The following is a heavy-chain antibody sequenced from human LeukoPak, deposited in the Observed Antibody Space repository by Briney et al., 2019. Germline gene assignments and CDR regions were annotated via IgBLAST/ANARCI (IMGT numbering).Heavy chain of an antibody. V-gene: IGHV4-59*08. Sequence: PSETLSLTCTVSGGSISSYYWSWIRQPPGKGLEWIGYISYRGSTNYNPSLKSRVTISVDTSKNQFSLKLTSVTAADTAVYYCARHSICFDPWGQGTLVTVSS. CDR2: ISYRGST. J-gene: IGHJ5*02. CDR1: GGSISSYY. CDR3: ARHSICFDP.